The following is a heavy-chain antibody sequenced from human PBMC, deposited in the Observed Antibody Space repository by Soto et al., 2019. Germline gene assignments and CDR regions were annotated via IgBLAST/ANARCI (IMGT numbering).Heavy chain of an antibody. CDR1: GGSISSSSYY. V-gene: IGHV4-39*01. Sequence: TSETLSLTCTVSGGSISSSSYYWGWIRQPPGKGLEWIGSIYYSGSTYYNPPLKSRVTISVDTSKNQFSLKLSSVTAADTAVYYCARGIAAFDYWGQGTLVTVSS. CDR3: ARGIAAFDY. J-gene: IGHJ4*02. D-gene: IGHD6-13*01. CDR2: IYYSGST.